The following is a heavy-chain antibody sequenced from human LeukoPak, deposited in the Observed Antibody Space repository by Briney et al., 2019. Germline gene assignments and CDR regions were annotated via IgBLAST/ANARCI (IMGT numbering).Heavy chain of an antibody. V-gene: IGHV3-74*01. CDR1: GLAFSAYK. CDR2: ISTDGYTT. D-gene: IGHD2-15*01. Sequence: GGSLRLSCAASGLAFSAYKMHWVRQAPRKGLVWASRISTDGYTTDYADFVQGRFTASRDNTKNTWSLEMNSLRAEDTAVYYCVVGGSPGYWGQGTLVTVSS. J-gene: IGHJ4*02. CDR3: VVGGSPGY.